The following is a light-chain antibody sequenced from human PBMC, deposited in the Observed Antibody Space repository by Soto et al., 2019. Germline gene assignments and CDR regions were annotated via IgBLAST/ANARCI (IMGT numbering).Light chain of an antibody. CDR3: QQRSNWPPSIT. CDR1: QSVSRY. J-gene: IGKJ5*01. CDR2: GAS. Sequence: EIVLTQSPATLSLSPGERGTLSFMAIQSVSRYLAWYQHKVGQAPRLLIYGASSRATGIPDRFSGSGSGTDFTLTISRLEPEDFAVYYCQQRSNWPPSITFGQGTRLEI. V-gene: IGKV3-11*01.